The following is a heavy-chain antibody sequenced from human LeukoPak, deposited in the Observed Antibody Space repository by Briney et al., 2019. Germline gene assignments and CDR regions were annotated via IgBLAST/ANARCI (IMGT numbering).Heavy chain of an antibody. Sequence: GASVKVSCKASGYTFINYDMHWLRQAPGQGLEWMGIINPSGGSTSYAQKFQGRVTMTRDTSTSTVYMELSSLRSEDTAVYYCARAERTSILWWWGQGTLVTVSS. CDR1: GYTFINYD. J-gene: IGHJ1*01. D-gene: IGHD2-21*01. V-gene: IGHV1-46*01. CDR3: ARAERTSILWW. CDR2: INPSGGST.